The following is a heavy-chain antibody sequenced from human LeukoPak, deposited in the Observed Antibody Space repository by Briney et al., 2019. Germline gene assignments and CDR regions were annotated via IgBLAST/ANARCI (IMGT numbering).Heavy chain of an antibody. Sequence: MASETLSLTCAVYGGSFRGYYWSWIRQPPGKGLEWIGEINHSGSTNYNPSLKSRVTISVDTSKNQFSLKLSSVTAADTAVYYCTRGRIAAAGFDYWGQGTLVTVSS. CDR3: TRGRIAAAGFDY. V-gene: IGHV4-34*01. CDR1: GGSFRGYY. J-gene: IGHJ4*02. CDR2: INHSGST. D-gene: IGHD6-13*01.